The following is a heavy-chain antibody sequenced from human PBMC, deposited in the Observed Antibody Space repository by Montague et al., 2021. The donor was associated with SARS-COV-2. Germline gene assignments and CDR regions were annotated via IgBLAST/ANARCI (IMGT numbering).Heavy chain of an antibody. CDR1: GFTFSNYE. V-gene: IGHV3-48*03. Sequence: SLRLSCPASGFTFSNYEMSWVRQAPGKGLERLSYIRSSGSTIYYADSVKGRFTISRDNAKNSLYLQMNSLRAEDTAVYYCARDTPYYYGSGSYYEPRRVFDYWGQGTPVTVSS. CDR2: IRSSGSTI. D-gene: IGHD3-10*01. CDR3: ARDTPYYYGSGSYYEPRRVFDY. J-gene: IGHJ4*02.